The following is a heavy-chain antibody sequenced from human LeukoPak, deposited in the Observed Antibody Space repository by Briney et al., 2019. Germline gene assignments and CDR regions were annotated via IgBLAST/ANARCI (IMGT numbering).Heavy chain of an antibody. CDR3: ARGGYSSTLYGRYQH. CDR2: ISSSSRYI. Sequence: PGGSLRLSCAASGFTFSNYAMNWVRQAPGKGLEWVSSISSSSRYIYYADSVNGRFTISRDNAKNSLYLQMNSLRAEDTAVYYCARGGYSSTLYGRYQHWGQGTLVTVSP. J-gene: IGHJ1*01. V-gene: IGHV3-21*01. D-gene: IGHD6-13*01. CDR1: GFTFSNYA.